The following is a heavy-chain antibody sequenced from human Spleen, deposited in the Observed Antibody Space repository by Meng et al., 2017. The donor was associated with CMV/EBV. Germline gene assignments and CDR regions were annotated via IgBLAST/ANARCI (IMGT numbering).Heavy chain of an antibody. Sequence: GESLKISCAVSGFTFSDYYMSWFRQAPGKGLEWISYISITGATLKYADSVKGRFTISRDNAENSLYLQMNYLRVEDTAVYYCARSLYSNFFYGMDVWGQGTTVTVSS. V-gene: IGHV3-11*04. J-gene: IGHJ6*02. CDR1: GFTFSDYY. D-gene: IGHD4-11*01. CDR3: ARSLYSNFFYGMDV. CDR2: ISITGATL.